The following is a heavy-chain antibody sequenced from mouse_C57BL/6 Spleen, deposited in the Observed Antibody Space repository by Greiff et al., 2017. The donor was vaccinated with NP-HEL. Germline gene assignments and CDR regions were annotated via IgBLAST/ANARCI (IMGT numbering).Heavy chain of an antibody. CDR1: GYPFTGYW. V-gene: IGHV1-64*01. CDR3: ARALYYASSSYVYCDV. Sequence: QVQLQQPGAELVTPGASVKLSCKASGYPFTGYWLHWVKQRPGQGLEWIGMIHPTSGSTNYNEKFKGKATLTVDTSYSPAYMPLSSLTPEDSAVYYCARALYYASSSYVYCDVWGPGTTVTVSS. CDR2: IHPTSGST. D-gene: IGHD1-1*01. J-gene: IGHJ1*01.